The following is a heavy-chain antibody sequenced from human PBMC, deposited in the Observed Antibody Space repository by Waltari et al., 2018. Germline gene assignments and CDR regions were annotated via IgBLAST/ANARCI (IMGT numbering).Heavy chain of an antibody. J-gene: IGHJ4*02. V-gene: IGHV1-2*02. CDR1: GSTFTGYY. CDR2: INPNSGGT. Sequence: QVQLVQAGAEVKKPGASVKVSCRASGSTFTGYYMHLWRQAPGQGLEWMGWINPNSGGTNYAQKCQGRVTMTRDTSISTAYMELSRLRSDDTAVYYCARPAWQLEQFDYGGQGTLVTVSS. CDR3: ARPAWQLEQFDY. D-gene: IGHD6-6*01.